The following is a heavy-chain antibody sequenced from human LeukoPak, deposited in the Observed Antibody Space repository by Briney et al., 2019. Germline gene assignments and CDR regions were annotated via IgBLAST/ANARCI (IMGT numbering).Heavy chain of an antibody. CDR3: ARGTFVAVAGTHWFDP. D-gene: IGHD6-19*01. CDR2: INPNSGGT. CDR1: GYTFTGYY. J-gene: IGHJ5*02. V-gene: IGHV1-2*02. Sequence: GASVKVSCKASGYTFTGYYMHWVRQAPGQGLEWMGWINPNSGGTNYAQKFQGRVTMTRDTSISTAYMELSRLRSDDTAVYYCARGTFVAVAGTHWFDPWGQGTLVTVSS.